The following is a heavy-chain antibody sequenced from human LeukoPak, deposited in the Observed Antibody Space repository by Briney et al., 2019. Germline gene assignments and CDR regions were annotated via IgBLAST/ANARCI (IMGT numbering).Heavy chain of an antibody. V-gene: IGHV1-8*01. D-gene: IGHD3-10*01. CDR2: TNPNSGNT. Sequence: ASVKVSCKASGYTFTSYDINWVRQATGQGLEWMGWTNPNSGNTGYAQKFQGRVTMTRNTSISTAYMELSSLRSEDTAVYYCARARKIRGYGSGSYFFDYWGQGTLVTVSS. CDR3: ARARKIRGYGSGSYFFDY. CDR1: GYTFTSYD. J-gene: IGHJ4*02.